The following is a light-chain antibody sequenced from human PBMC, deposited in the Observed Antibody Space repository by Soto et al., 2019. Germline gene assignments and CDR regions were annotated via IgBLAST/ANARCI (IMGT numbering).Light chain of an antibody. CDR3: SSYTTTSTLI. V-gene: IGLV2-14*01. CDR2: DVS. Sequence: QSALTQPASVSGSPGQSITISCTGTSSDVGGYNYVSWYQQHPGKAPKLMIYDVSNRPSGVSDRFSGSKSDNTASLTISGLQTEDEAYYYCSSYTTTSTLIFGGGTKVTVL. J-gene: IGLJ2*01. CDR1: SSDVGGYNY.